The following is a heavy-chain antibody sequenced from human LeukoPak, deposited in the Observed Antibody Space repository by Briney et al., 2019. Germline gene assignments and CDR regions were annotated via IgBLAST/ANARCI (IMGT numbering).Heavy chain of an antibody. V-gene: IGHV3-11*01. CDR2: ISTSGSSI. D-gene: IGHD4-17*01. CDR1: EFIVSINY. Sequence: GGSLRLSCAASEFIVSINYMNWIRQAPGKGLEWVSYISTSGSSIYYADSVKGRFTISRDNAKSSLYLQVNSLRAEDTALYYCARSGDYGESFDSWGQGTLVTVSS. CDR3: ARSGDYGESFDS. J-gene: IGHJ4*02.